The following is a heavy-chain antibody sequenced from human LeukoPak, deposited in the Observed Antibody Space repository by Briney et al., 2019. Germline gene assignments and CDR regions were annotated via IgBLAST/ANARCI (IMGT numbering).Heavy chain of an antibody. V-gene: IGHV3-23*01. Sequence: GGSLRLSCAASGFTSSSYAMSWVRQAPGKGLEWVSAISGSGGSTYYADSVKGRFTISRDNSKNTLYLQMNSLRAEDTAVYYCAKDRSGNYEPPYWFDPWGQGTLVTVSS. J-gene: IGHJ5*02. CDR2: ISGSGGST. CDR1: GFTSSSYA. CDR3: AKDRSGNYEPPYWFDP. D-gene: IGHD1-7*01.